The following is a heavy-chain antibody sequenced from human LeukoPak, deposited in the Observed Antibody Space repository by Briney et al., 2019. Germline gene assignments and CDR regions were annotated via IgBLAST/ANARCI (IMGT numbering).Heavy chain of an antibody. D-gene: IGHD3-10*01. CDR2: ISYDGSNK. CDR1: GFTFSSYG. V-gene: IGHV3-30*18. Sequence: GGSLRLSCAASGFTFSSYGMHWVRQAPGKGLEWVAVISYDGSNKYYADSVKGRFTISRDNSKNTLYLQMYSLRAEDTAVYYCAKDRGSGSYYGSDYWGQGTLVTVSS. J-gene: IGHJ4*02. CDR3: AKDRGSGSYYGSDY.